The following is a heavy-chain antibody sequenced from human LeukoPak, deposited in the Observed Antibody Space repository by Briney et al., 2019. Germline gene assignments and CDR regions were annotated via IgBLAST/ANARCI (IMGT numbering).Heavy chain of an antibody. V-gene: IGHV4-34*01. Sequence: SETLSLTCAVYGGSFSGYYWSWIRQPPGKGLEWIGEINHSGSTNYNPSLKSRVTISVDTSKNQFSLKLNSVTPEDTAVYYCLRDSGLGNDAFDIWGHGTMVTVSS. CDR2: INHSGST. J-gene: IGHJ3*02. CDR3: LRDSGLGNDAFDI. D-gene: IGHD3-10*01. CDR1: GGSFSGYY.